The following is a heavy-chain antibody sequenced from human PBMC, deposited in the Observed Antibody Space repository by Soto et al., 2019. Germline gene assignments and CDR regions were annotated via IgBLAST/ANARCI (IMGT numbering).Heavy chain of an antibody. Sequence: LSLTCAVSGGYIRSRDYYWSWIRQHPGKGLEWIGYTFYSGTTYYNPSLKSRVTISVDTSKNQFSLRLNSVTAADTAVYYCATSGLYSFDYWGQGTLVTVSS. CDR1: GGYIRSRDYY. CDR3: ATSGLYSFDY. D-gene: IGHD2-8*02. V-gene: IGHV4-31*11. J-gene: IGHJ4*02. CDR2: TFYSGTT.